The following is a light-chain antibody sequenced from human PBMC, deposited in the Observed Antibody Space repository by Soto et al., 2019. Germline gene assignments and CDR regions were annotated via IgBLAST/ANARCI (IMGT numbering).Light chain of an antibody. Sequence: QSVLTQPASVSGSPGQSITISCTGTSSDVGSYNLVSWYQQHPGTAPKLLLYEANKRPSGVSDRFSGSKSGNTASLTISGLQAEDEAEYYCSSSAGYSTSVVFGGGTKLTVL. V-gene: IGLV2-23*01. CDR1: SSDVGSYNL. CDR2: EAN. CDR3: SSSAGYSTSVV. J-gene: IGLJ2*01.